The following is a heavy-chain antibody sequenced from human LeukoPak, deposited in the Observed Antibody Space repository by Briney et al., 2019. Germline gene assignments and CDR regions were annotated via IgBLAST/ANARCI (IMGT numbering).Heavy chain of an antibody. D-gene: IGHD3-22*01. CDR2: IYYSGST. CDR1: GGSISSSSYY. V-gene: IGHV4-39*07. Sequence: PSETLSLTCTVSGGSISSSSYYWGWIRQPPGKGLEWIGSIYYSGSTYYNPSLKSRVTISVDTSKNQFSLKLSSVTAADTAVYYCARGRYDSSGYYYVIFRYWFDPWGQGTLVTVSS. J-gene: IGHJ5*02. CDR3: ARGRYDSSGYYYVIFRYWFDP.